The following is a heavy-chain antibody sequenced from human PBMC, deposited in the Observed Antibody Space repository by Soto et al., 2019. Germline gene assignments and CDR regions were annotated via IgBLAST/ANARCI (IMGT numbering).Heavy chain of an antibody. CDR1: GGAISSYY. V-gene: IGHV4-59*01. D-gene: IGHD3-22*01. J-gene: IGHJ6*01. CDR3: ARDVVTPSYDYYYGMDV. CDR2: ISYSGST. Sequence: QVQLQESGPGLVKPSETLSLTCTVSGGAISSYYWSWIRQPPGKGLEWIGYISYSGSTHYNPSLKRRVTISVATSKHQVSLKLSSVTAADTAVYYCARDVVTPSYDYYYGMDVWGPGTTVTVSS.